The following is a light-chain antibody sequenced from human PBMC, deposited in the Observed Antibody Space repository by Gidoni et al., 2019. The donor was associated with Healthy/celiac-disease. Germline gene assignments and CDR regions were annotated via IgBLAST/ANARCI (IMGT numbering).Light chain of an antibody. CDR3: QQYYSTPLT. CDR1: QSVLYSSNNKNY. CDR2: WAS. V-gene: IGKV4-1*01. Sequence: DIVMSQSPDSLAVSLGERATINGKSSQSVLYSSNNKNYLAWYQQKPGQPPKLLIYWASPRESGVPDRFSGSGSGTDFTLTISSLQAEDVAVYYCQQYYSTPLTFGGGTKVEIK. J-gene: IGKJ4*01.